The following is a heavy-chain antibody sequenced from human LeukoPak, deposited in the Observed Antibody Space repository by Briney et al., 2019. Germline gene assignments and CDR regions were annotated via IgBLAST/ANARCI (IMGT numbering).Heavy chain of an antibody. J-gene: IGHJ3*02. CDR3: AKDGWDSGSYYAHDAFDI. CDR2: ISNSGGRT. CDR1: GFTFSSYW. Sequence: GGSLRLSCAASGFTFSSYWMHWVRQAPGKGLEWVSSISNSGGRTFYTDSVKGRFTISRDNSKITLYLQMNSLRAEDTAVYYCAKDGWDSGSYYAHDAFDIWGQGTMVTVSS. V-gene: IGHV3-23*01. D-gene: IGHD1-26*01.